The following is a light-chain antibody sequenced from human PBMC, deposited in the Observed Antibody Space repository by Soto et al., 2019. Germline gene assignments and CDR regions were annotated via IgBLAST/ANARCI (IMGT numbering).Light chain of an antibody. CDR3: QQYGSSPFT. J-gene: IGKJ4*01. CDR2: GAS. CDR1: QSINRD. Sequence: EIVMTQSPATLSVSPGESATLSCRASQSINRDLAWYVQKPSQAPRLLIYGASRRATGIPARFSGSGSGTEFTLTISSLEPEDFAVYDCQQYGSSPFTVGGGTKVAIK. V-gene: IGKV3-15*01.